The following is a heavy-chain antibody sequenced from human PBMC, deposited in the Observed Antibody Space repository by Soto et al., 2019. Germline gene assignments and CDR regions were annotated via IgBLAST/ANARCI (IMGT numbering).Heavy chain of an antibody. V-gene: IGHV3-53*01. CDR1: GFTVSNNY. J-gene: IGHJ4*02. Sequence: LRLSCAASGFTVSNNYMSWVRQAPGKGLEWVSLIYSGGSTFYADSVKGRFTISRDNSKNTLFLQMNSLRAEDTAVYFCATYTSLDYWGQGTLVTVSS. CDR2: IYSGGST. D-gene: IGHD2-2*02. CDR3: ATYTSLDY.